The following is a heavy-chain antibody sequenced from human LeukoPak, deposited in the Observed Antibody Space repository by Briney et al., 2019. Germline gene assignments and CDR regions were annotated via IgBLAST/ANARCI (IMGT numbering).Heavy chain of an antibody. CDR3: ARFGGPHAFDI. V-gene: IGHV4-39*07. J-gene: IGHJ3*02. D-gene: IGHD3-3*01. Sequence: TSETLSLTCAVSGGSISSNSYYWGWIRQPPGKGLEWIGSIYYSGSTYYNPSLKSRVTISVDTSKNQFSLKLSSVTAADTAVYYCARFGGPHAFDIWGQGTMVTVSS. CDR1: GGSISSNSYY. CDR2: IYYSGST.